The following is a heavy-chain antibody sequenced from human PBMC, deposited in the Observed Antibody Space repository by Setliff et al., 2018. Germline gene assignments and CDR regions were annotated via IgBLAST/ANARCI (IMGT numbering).Heavy chain of an antibody. Sequence: ASVKVSCKASGYTFNNYGVAWVRQAPGQGLQWMGWISSYNTDITNYAERFQGRITMTTDTSTSAAYMELRGLRSDDTAIYYCAISTLSICSGGSCPNVFDVWGPGTLGTVSS. V-gene: IGHV1-18*01. D-gene: IGHD2-15*01. CDR1: GYTFNNYG. J-gene: IGHJ3*01. CDR2: ISSYNTDIT. CDR3: AISTLSICSGGSCPNVFDV.